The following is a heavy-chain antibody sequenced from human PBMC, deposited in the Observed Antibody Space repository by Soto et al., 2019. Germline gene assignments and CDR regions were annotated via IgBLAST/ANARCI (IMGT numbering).Heavy chain of an antibody. J-gene: IGHJ6*02. CDR1: GYSFTSYW. CDR3: ARDTSSEGMDV. V-gene: IGHV5-51*01. CDR2: IYPGDSDT. D-gene: IGHD6-6*01. Sequence: PXDSLNVSCKCSGYSFTSYWIGLVRQMPGKGLEWMGIIYPGDSDTRYSPSFRGQVTISADKSISTAYLQWSSLKASDTAMYYCARDTSSEGMDVWGQGTTVTVSS.